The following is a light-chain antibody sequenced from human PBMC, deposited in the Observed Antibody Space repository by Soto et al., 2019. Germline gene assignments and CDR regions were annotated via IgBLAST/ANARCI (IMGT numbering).Light chain of an antibody. CDR3: QQYNNWPAWT. Sequence: EVLMTQSPVTLSVSPGERATLSCRAGQSVSSDLSWYQQKPGQAPRLLIYGASSRATGIPGRFSGSGSGTEFTLTISSLQSEDFAVYYCQQYNNWPAWTFGQGTKVDIK. CDR1: QSVSSD. CDR2: GAS. J-gene: IGKJ1*01. V-gene: IGKV3-15*01.